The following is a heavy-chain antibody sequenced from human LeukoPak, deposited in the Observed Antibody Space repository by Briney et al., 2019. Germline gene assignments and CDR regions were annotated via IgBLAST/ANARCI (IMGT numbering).Heavy chain of an antibody. CDR1: GGTFNNSA. J-gene: IGHJ5*02. CDR2: IMPLFGTA. V-gene: IGHV1-69*05. D-gene: IGHD4-17*01. Sequence: SVKVSCKTSGGTFNNSAISWVRQAPGQGLEWLGGIMPLFGTAGYAQRFQGRVTITKDESTRTVYLELASLTSDDTAVYYCARDVHGDYGSGWFDPWGQGTLVSVSS. CDR3: ARDVHGDYGSGWFDP.